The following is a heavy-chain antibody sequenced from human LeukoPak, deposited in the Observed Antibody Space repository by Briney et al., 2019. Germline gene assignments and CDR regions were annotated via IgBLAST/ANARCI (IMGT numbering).Heavy chain of an antibody. Sequence: GASLKISCTGSGYSFTSYWIGWVRQMPGKGLEWMGIIYPGDSDTRYSPSFQGQVTISADKSISTAYLQWSSLKASDTAMYYCARYHYGSGSRYYYYMDVWGKGTTVTISS. D-gene: IGHD3-10*01. V-gene: IGHV5-51*01. J-gene: IGHJ6*03. CDR2: IYPGDSDT. CDR3: ARYHYGSGSRYYYYMDV. CDR1: GYSFTSYW.